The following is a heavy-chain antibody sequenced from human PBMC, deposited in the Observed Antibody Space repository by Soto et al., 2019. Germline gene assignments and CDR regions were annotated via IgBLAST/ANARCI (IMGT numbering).Heavy chain of an antibody. CDR3: AKDGSHTISGSYLCS. Sequence: QVQLVESGGGVVRPGRSLRLSCSASGFIFSDYAMHWVRQAPGKGMEWVAVILFDGNKKYYADSVKGRFTISRDNSKNTLYLQMNSLTAEDTAVYYCAKDGSHTISGSYLCSWCQGSLVTVSS. D-gene: IGHD1-26*01. V-gene: IGHV3-30*18. J-gene: IGHJ5*02. CDR2: ILFDGNKK. CDR1: GFIFSDYA.